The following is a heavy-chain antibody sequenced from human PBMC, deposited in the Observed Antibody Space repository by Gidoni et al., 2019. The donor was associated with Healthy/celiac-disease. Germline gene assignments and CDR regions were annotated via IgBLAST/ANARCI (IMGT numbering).Heavy chain of an antibody. CDR3: ARDRDIVVVPAAMPSYYYYYGMDV. CDR2: ISSSSSYI. D-gene: IGHD2-2*01. CDR1: GFTFSSYS. Sequence: EVQLVESGGGLVKPGGSLRLSCAASGFTFSSYSMNWVRQAPGKGLEWVASISSSSSYIYYADSVKGRFTISRDNAKNSLYLQMNSLRAEDTAVYYCARDRDIVVVPAAMPSYYYYYGMDVWGQGTTVTVSS. J-gene: IGHJ6*02. V-gene: IGHV3-21*01.